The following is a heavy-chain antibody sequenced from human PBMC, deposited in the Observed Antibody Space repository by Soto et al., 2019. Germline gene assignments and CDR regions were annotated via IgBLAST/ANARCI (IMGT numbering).Heavy chain of an antibody. Sequence: GGSLRLSCAASGFTLSNYSISWVRQTPGKGLEWVASISSNSNGKYYVESVKVRFTIPRDNAKSSPYLQMNSQRDEDRAVYYCARARTTTWSGTTRGWLDPWGQGSLVTVSS. CDR2: ISSNSNGK. CDR1: GFTLSNYS. V-gene: IGHV3-21*03. CDR3: ARARTTTWSGTTRGWLDP. J-gene: IGHJ5*02. D-gene: IGHD1-7*01.